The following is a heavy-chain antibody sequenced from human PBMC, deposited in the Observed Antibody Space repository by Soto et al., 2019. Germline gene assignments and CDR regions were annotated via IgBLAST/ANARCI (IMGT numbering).Heavy chain of an antibody. Sequence: PGGSLRLSCAASGFAFSSYGMHWVRQAPGKGLEWVAVISYDGSNKYYADSVKGRFTISRDNSKNTPYLQMNSLRAEDTAVYYCAKGGYSSSWAYIDYWGQGTLVTVSS. CDR2: ISYDGSNK. J-gene: IGHJ4*02. CDR1: GFAFSSYG. D-gene: IGHD6-13*01. CDR3: AKGGYSSSWAYIDY. V-gene: IGHV3-30*18.